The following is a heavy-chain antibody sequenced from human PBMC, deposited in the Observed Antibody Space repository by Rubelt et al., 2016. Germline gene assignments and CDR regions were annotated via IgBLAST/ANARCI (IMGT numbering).Heavy chain of an antibody. V-gene: IGHV4-39*07. J-gene: IGHJ4*02. D-gene: IGHD2-21*02. CDR2: VSYSGST. CDR1: GGSIRSSGYY. Sequence: QVQLQESGPGLLKPSETLSLICTVSGGSIRSSGYYWGWIRQPPGKGLEWIGSVSYSGSTYYNPSLKSRVTVSSDTSKNHFSLEGSAVAAADTALYYCAREVASVGTRLFDSWGQGTLVTVSS. CDR3: AREVASVGTRLFDS.